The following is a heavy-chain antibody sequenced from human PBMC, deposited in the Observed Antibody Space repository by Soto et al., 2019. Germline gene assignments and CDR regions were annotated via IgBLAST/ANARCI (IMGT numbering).Heavy chain of an antibody. CDR3: ARSPQPYYYDSSGSIDY. J-gene: IGHJ4*02. CDR2: INTGNGNT. V-gene: IGHV1-3*04. D-gene: IGHD3-22*01. CDR1: GYTFTSYA. Sequence: ASLKVSCKASGYTFTSYAMHWVRQAPGQSLEWMGWINTGNGNTKYSQKFQGRVTITRDTSATTAYMELSSLRSEDTAMYYCARSPQPYYYDSSGSIDYWGQGTLVTVSS.